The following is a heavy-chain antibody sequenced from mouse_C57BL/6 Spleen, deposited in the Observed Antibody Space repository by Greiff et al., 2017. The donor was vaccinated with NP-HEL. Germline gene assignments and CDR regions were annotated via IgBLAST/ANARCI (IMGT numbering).Heavy chain of an antibody. V-gene: IGHV3-6*01. CDR2: ISYDGSN. D-gene: IGHD1-1*01. CDR3: ALITTVVATRGYYFDY. J-gene: IGHJ2*01. Sequence: ESGPGLVKPSQSLSLTCSVTGYSITSGYYWNWIRQFPGNKLEWMGYISYDGSNNYNPSLKNRISITRDTSKNQFFLKLNSVTTEDTATYYCALITTVVATRGYYFDYWGQGTTLTVSS. CDR1: GYSITSGYY.